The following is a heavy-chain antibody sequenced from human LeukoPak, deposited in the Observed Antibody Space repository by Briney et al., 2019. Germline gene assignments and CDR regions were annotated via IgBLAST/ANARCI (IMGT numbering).Heavy chain of an antibody. J-gene: IGHJ4*02. D-gene: IGHD1-26*01. V-gene: IGHV3-30*02. CDR1: GFTFRNKG. CDR2: TRYDESKT. Sequence: GGSLRLSCAASGFTFRNKGMHWVRQPPARGLEGVAFTRYDESKTFYGDSVRGRFTISRENSKNTLYLQKNSLTTYDSAVYYCAKARYSGSPALDFWGQGTLVTVSS. CDR3: AKARYSGSPALDF.